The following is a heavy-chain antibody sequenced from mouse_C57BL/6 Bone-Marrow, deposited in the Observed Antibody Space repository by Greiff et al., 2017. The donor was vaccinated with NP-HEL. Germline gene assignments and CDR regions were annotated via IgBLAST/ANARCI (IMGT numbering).Heavy chain of an antibody. J-gene: IGHJ2*01. Sequence: QVQLQQPGAELVRPGTSVKLSCKASGYTFTSYWMHWVKQRPGQGLEWIGVIDPSDSYTNYNQKFKGKATLTVDTSSSTAYMQLSSLTSEDSAVYYCARSSGWGQGTTLTVSS. CDR1: GYTFTSYW. D-gene: IGHD1-3*01. CDR2: IDPSDSYT. CDR3: ARSSG. V-gene: IGHV1-59*01.